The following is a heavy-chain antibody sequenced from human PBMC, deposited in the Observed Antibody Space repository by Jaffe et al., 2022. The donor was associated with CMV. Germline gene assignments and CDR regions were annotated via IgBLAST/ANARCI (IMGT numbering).Heavy chain of an antibody. D-gene: IGHD1-26*01. CDR1: GFTFSSYA. V-gene: IGHV3-64D*06. CDR2: ISSNGGST. J-gene: IGHJ4*02. CDR3: VNSGPSIVGARFDY. Sequence: EVQLVESGGGLVQPGGSLRLSCSASGFTFSSYAMHWVRQAPGKGLEYVSAISSNGGSTYYADSVKGRFTISRDNSKNTLYLQMSSLRAEDTAVYYCVNSGPSIVGARFDYWGQGTLVTVSS.